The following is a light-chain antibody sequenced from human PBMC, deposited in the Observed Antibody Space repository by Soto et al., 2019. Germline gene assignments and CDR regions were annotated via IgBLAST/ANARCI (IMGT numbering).Light chain of an antibody. V-gene: IGKV1-39*01. CDR2: TAS. CDR3: QQSDSTPYT. CDR1: QSISSH. Sequence: DIRMTQSPSSLSASVGDTVTITCRASQSISSHLNWYQQKPGKAPNLLMYTASNLLSGVPSRFSGSGSGTDFTLTIASLQPEDFSTYYCQQSDSTPYTFGQGTK. J-gene: IGKJ2*01.